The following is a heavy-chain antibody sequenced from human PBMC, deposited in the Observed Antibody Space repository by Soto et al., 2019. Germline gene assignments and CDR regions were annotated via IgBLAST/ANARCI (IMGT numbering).Heavy chain of an antibody. CDR1: DGSINSYY. D-gene: IGHD3-3*01. V-gene: IGHV4-59*01. J-gene: IGHJ5*02. CDR3: ARETHYDFWSGPRGRFDP. Sequence: QGQLQESGPGLVKPSETLSLTCSVSDGSINSYYWSWIRQPPGKGLEYVGYIYYNGSTKYNPSLKSRVTISVDTSNNQFSLKLTSLTAADTAMYYCARETHYDFWSGPRGRFDPWGQGTLVTVSS. CDR2: IYYNGST.